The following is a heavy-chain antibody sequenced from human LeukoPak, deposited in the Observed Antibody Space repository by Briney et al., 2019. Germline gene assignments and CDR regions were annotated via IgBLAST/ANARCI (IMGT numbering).Heavy chain of an antibody. Sequence: ASVKVSCKASGYTFTSYGISWVRQAPGQGLEWMGWISAYNGNTNYAQKLQGRVTMTTDTSTSTAYMELRSLRSDDTAVYYCARGQTPSGIVVATSAFDIWGQGTMVTVSS. CDR1: GYTFTSYG. J-gene: IGHJ3*02. CDR3: ARGQTPSGIVVATSAFDI. CDR2: ISAYNGNT. V-gene: IGHV1-18*01. D-gene: IGHD1-26*01.